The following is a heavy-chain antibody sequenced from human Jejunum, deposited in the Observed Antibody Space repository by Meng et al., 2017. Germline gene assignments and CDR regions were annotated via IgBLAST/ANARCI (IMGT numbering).Heavy chain of an antibody. CDR1: GFPFNNFA. D-gene: IGHD3-22*01. CDR2: VSYDGSNK. Sequence: QVQLVAAGGGVVQPGRSLRLSCAASGFPFNNFAMVGVRQPPGKGLEWVAVVSYDGSNKFYADSVKGRFTVSRDYSKNTLYLQMDSLRLEDTAVYYCARAYYDGSGRFDFWGQGTLVTVSS. J-gene: IGHJ4*02. V-gene: IGHV3-30*01. CDR3: ARAYYDGSGRFDF.